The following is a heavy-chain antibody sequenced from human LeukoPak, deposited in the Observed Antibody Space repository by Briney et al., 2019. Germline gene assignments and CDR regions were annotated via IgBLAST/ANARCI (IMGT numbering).Heavy chain of an antibody. D-gene: IGHD6-13*01. CDR3: ATQQLGNWFDP. Sequence: SETLSLTCTVSGGSISSSSYYWGWIRQPPGKGLAWIGSIYYSGSTYYNPSLKSRVTISVDTSKNQFSLKLSSVTAADTAVYYCATQQLGNWFDPWGQGTLVTVSS. CDR2: IYYSGST. CDR1: GGSISSSSYY. J-gene: IGHJ5*02. V-gene: IGHV4-39*07.